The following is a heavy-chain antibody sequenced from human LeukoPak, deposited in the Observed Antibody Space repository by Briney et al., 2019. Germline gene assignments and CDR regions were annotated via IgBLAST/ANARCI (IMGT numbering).Heavy chain of an antibody. J-gene: IGHJ5*02. CDR1: GGSISSSSYY. D-gene: IGHD4-17*01. Sequence: PSETLSLTCTVSGGSISSSSYYWGWIRQPPGKGLEWIGSIYYSGSTYYNPSLKSRVTISVDTSKNQFSLKLSSVTAADTAVYYCARQLMTTVTTRVVPGMFDPWGQGTLVTVSS. V-gene: IGHV4-39*01. CDR2: IYYSGST. CDR3: ARQLMTTVTTRVVPGMFDP.